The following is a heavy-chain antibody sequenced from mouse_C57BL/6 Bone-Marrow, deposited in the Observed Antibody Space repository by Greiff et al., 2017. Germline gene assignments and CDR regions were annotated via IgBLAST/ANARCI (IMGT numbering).Heavy chain of an antibody. J-gene: IGHJ4*01. D-gene: IGHD2-4*01. CDR3: ARSRGRLRRNYYAMDY. Sequence: VQLQQSGAELVRPGTSVKMSCKASGYTFTNYWIGWAKQRPGHGLEWIGDIYPGGGYTNYNEKFKGKATLTADKSSSTAYMQFSSLTSEDSAIYYCARSRGRLRRNYYAMDYWGQGTSVTVSS. CDR2: IYPGGGYT. V-gene: IGHV1-63*01. CDR1: GYTFTNYW.